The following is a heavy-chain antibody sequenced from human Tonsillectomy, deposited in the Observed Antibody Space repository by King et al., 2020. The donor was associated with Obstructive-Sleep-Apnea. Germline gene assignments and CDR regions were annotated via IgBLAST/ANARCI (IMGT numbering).Heavy chain of an antibody. D-gene: IGHD3-22*01. J-gene: IGHJ3*01. CDR2: INSDGGGT. CDR3: GRDHYYFDSRDRLTGDALDF. Sequence: VQLVESGGDLVQPGGSLRLSCTASGFTFSSYWMHWVRQVPGKDLVWVSRINSDGGGTTYADSVKGRFTISRDNAKTTLYLQMNSLRAEDTAMYYCGRDHYYFDSRDRLTGDALDFWGQGTMVTVSS. CDR1: GFTFSSYW. V-gene: IGHV3-74*01.